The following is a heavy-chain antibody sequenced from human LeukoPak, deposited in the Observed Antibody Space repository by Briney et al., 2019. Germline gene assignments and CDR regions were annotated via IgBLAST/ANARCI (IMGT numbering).Heavy chain of an antibody. J-gene: IGHJ6*02. CDR1: GGPINSGDYH. V-gene: IGHV4-30-4*01. Sequence: PSETLSLTCTISGGPINSGDYHWNWIRQSPGRGLEWIGYISYSGNTYYNPSLESRVTISVATSKSQVSLSLSSVTAADTAVYYCAREKVPENNYYYGLDVWGQGTTVTVSS. D-gene: IGHD1/OR15-1a*01. CDR3: AREKVPENNYYYGLDV. CDR2: ISYSGNT.